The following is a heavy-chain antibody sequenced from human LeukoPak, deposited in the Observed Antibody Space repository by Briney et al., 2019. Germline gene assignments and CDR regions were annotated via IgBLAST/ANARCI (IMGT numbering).Heavy chain of an antibody. CDR2: ISSSSSYI. Sequence: GGSLRLSCAASGFTFSSYSMNWVRQAPGKGLEWVSSISSSSSYIYYADSVKGRFTISRDNAKNSLYLQMNSLRAEDTAVYYYASGDTGKYYYDSSGYPWGQGTLVTVSS. J-gene: IGHJ5*02. CDR1: GFTFSSYS. CDR3: ASGDTGKYYYDSSGYP. D-gene: IGHD3-22*01. V-gene: IGHV3-21*01.